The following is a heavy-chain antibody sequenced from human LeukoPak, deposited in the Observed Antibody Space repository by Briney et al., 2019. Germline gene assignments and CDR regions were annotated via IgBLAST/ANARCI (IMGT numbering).Heavy chain of an antibody. Sequence: SETLPLTCTVSSDSISSYYWSWIRQPPGKGLEWIGYIYYSGSTYYNPSLKSRVTISVDTSKDQFSLKLSSVTAADTAVYYCARDRPDYGGYYTDPWGQGTLVTVSS. CDR2: IYYSGST. CDR1: SDSISSYY. D-gene: IGHD4-17*01. V-gene: IGHV4-59*12. CDR3: ARDRPDYGGYYTDP. J-gene: IGHJ5*02.